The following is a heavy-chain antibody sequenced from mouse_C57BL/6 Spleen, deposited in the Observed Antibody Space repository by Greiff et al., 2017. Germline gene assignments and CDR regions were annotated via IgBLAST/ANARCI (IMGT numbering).Heavy chain of an antibody. Sequence: QVQLKQSGPGLVQPSQSLSITCTVSGFSLTSYGVHWVRQSPGKGLEWLGVIWSGGSTDYNAAFISRLSISKDNSKRQVFFKMNSLQADDTAIYYCARKGNYYGSDYAMDYWGQGTSVTVSS. J-gene: IGHJ4*01. CDR3: ARKGNYYGSDYAMDY. CDR2: IWSGGST. V-gene: IGHV2-2*01. D-gene: IGHD1-1*01. CDR1: GFSLTSYG.